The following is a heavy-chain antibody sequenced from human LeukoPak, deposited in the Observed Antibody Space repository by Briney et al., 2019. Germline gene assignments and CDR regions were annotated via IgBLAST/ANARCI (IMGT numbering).Heavy chain of an antibody. CDR2: IHSGDSNA. J-gene: IGHJ5*02. V-gene: IGHV5-51*01. CDR3: ARQPGAGWFDP. D-gene: IGHD3-10*01. CDR1: GYSLTNYW. Sequence: GESLKISCKDSGYSLTNYWIGWVRQMPGKGLEWMGIIHSGDSNAKYSPSFQGQVTISADKSISTVYLQWGSLKASDTAMYYCARQPGAGWFDPWGQGTLVTVSS.